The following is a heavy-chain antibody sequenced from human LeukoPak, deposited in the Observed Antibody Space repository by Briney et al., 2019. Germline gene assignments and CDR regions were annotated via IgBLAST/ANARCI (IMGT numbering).Heavy chain of an antibody. J-gene: IGHJ2*01. CDR2: IYHSGSS. V-gene: IGHV4-30-2*01. CDR1: GGSISSGGYS. Sequence: SQTLSLTCAVSGGSISSGGYSWSCIRQPPGKGLVWIGYIYHSGSSYYNPSLKSRVTISVDRTKNQFSLKLSSVTAAHTAVYYCARARGYSYLYFAPWGRGTLVTVSS. CDR3: ARARGYSYLYFAP. D-gene: IGHD5-18*01.